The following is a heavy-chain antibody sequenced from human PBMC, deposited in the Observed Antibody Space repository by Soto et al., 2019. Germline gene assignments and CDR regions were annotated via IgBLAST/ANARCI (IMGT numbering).Heavy chain of an antibody. CDR1: GFTFDDYA. Sequence: EVQLVESGGGLVQPGRSLRLSCAASGFTFDDYAMHWVRQAPGKGLEWVSGISGNSGSIGYADSVKGRFTISRDNAKNSLYLQMNSLRAEDTALYYCAKDRGSSWDFDYWGQGTLVTVSS. V-gene: IGHV3-9*01. CDR2: ISGNSGSI. J-gene: IGHJ4*02. D-gene: IGHD6-13*01. CDR3: AKDRGSSWDFDY.